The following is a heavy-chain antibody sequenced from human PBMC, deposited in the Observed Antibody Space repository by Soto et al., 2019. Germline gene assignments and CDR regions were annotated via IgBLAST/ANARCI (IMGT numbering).Heavy chain of an antibody. J-gene: IGHJ5*02. CDR3: ARHPERIAQIGWFDA. CDR2: ISSSSSTI. D-gene: IGHD6-13*01. CDR1: GVTFISYS. Sequence: GGSQRLSSTASGVTFISYSMNWVRQATGKGLEWVSYISSSSSTIYYADSVKGRFTISRDNAKNSLYLQMNSLRAEDTAVYYCARHPERIAQIGWFDAWGQGTLVTVSS. V-gene: IGHV3-48*01.